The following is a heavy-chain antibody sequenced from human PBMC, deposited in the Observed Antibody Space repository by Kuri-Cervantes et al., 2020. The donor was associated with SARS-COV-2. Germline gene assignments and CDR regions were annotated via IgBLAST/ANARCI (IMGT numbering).Heavy chain of an antibody. D-gene: IGHD4-17*01. J-gene: IGHJ4*02. V-gene: IGHV4-34*01. CDR1: GGSFSGFY. CDR3: ARYGPPRYYFDY. Sequence: SETLSLTCAVYGGSFSGFYWGWIRQPPGKGLEWIGSIYYSGSTYYNPSLKSRVTISVDTSKNQSSLKLSSVTAADTAVYYCARYGPPRYYFDYWGQGTLVTVSS. CDR2: IYYSGST.